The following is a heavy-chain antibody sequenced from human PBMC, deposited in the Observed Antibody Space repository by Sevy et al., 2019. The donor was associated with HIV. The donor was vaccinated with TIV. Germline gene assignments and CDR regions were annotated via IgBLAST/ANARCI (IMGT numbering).Heavy chain of an antibody. D-gene: IGHD3-16*01. CDR3: ASGDTTMITDLDY. Sequence: GGSLRLSCGASGFTFSNYAMSWVRQAPGKGPEWVSGINNGGSTYYADSVKGRFTISRDNSKKIVFLQMNSLRAEDTAVYYCASGDTTMITDLDYWGQRALVTVSS. V-gene: IGHV3-23*01. J-gene: IGHJ4*02. CDR1: GFTFSNYA. CDR2: INNGGST.